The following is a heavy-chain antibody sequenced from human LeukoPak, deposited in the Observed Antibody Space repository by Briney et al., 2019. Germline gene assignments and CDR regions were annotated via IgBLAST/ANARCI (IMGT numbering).Heavy chain of an antibody. D-gene: IGHD7-27*01. CDR2: IYYSGST. Sequence: PLETLSLTCTVSGGSISSYYWSWIRQPPGKGLEWIGYIYYSGSTNYNPSLKSRVTISVDTSKNQFSLKLSSVTAADTAVYYCARGKNPLEVSLGYWGQGTLVTVSS. CDR3: ARGKNPLEVSLGY. J-gene: IGHJ4*02. CDR1: GGSISSYY. V-gene: IGHV4-59*01.